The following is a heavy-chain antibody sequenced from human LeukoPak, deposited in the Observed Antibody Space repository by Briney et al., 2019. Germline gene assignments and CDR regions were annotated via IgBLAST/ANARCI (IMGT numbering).Heavy chain of an antibody. Sequence: PSETLSLTCTVSGGSISSYYWSWIRQPAGKGLEWIGRIYTSGSTNYSPSLKSRVTMSVDTSKNQFSLKLSSVTAADTAVYYCARDVPGGSWELHYYFDYWGQGTLVTVSS. CDR3: ARDVPGGSWELHYYFDY. CDR2: IYTSGST. V-gene: IGHV4-4*07. CDR1: GGSISSYY. D-gene: IGHD1-26*01. J-gene: IGHJ4*02.